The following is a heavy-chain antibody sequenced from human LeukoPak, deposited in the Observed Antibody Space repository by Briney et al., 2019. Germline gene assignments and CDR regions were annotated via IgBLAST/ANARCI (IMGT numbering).Heavy chain of an antibody. CDR2: ISGSGDST. Sequence: PGGSLRLSCVGSGFTFSSYSMNWVRQAPGKGLEWVSAISGSGDSTYYGDSVKGRFTISRDNSKNTLYLQMNSLRAEDTAVYYCAKTRPLDSSSWSHGDYWGQGTLVTVSS. J-gene: IGHJ4*02. CDR3: AKTRPLDSSSWSHGDY. CDR1: GFTFSSYS. V-gene: IGHV3-23*01. D-gene: IGHD6-13*01.